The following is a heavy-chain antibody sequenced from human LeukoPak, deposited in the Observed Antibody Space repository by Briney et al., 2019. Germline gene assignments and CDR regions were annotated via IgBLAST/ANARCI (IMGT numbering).Heavy chain of an antibody. CDR3: ARDTRRKYCSSISCYWGWFDP. CDR1: RGTFNSYS. D-gene: IGHD2-2*01. J-gene: IGHJ5*02. CDR2: IIPILGTA. V-gene: IGHV1-69*13. Sequence: SVKVSCKASRGTFNSYSISWVRQAPGQGLEWMGGIIPILGTANYAQKFQGRVTITADESTSTAYMELSSLRSEDTAMYYCARDTRRKYCSSISCYWGWFDPWGQGTLVTVSS.